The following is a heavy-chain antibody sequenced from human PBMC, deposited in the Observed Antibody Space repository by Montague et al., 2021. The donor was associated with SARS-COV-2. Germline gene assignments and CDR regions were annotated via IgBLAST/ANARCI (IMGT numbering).Heavy chain of an antibody. D-gene: IGHD3-3*01. CDR2: ISYDGSNK. Sequence: YRRLSCAASGFPFSSYGMHWVRQAPGKGLEWVAVISYDGSNKYYADSVKGRFTISRDNSKNTLYLQMNSLRAEDTAVYYCAKDLTIFGVVIETNYYYYYGMDVWGQGTTVTVSS. V-gene: IGHV3-30*18. CDR1: GFPFSSYG. CDR3: AKDLTIFGVVIETNYYYYYGMDV. J-gene: IGHJ6*02.